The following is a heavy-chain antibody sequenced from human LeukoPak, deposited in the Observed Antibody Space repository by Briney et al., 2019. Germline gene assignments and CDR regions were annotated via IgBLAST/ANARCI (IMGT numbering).Heavy chain of an antibody. CDR3: ARVGGYSSGWKTTFFDY. Sequence: PGGSLRLSCAASGFTLSTYSMHWVRQAPGKGLEYVSAISSNGGSTYYANSVKGRFTISRDNSKNTLYLQMGSLRAEDMAVYYCARVGGYSSGWKTTFFDYWGQGTLVTVSS. J-gene: IGHJ4*02. V-gene: IGHV3-64*01. CDR1: GFTLSTYS. CDR2: ISSNGGST. D-gene: IGHD6-19*01.